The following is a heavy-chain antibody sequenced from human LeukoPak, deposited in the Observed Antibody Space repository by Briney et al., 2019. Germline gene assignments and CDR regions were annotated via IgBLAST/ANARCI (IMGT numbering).Heavy chain of an antibody. CDR1: GGSVSSGSYY. V-gene: IGHV4-61*01. CDR3: ARTEIFGVVIIPNGMDV. D-gene: IGHD3-3*01. CDR2: IYYSGST. J-gene: IGHJ6*02. Sequence: SETLSLTCTVSGGSVSSGSYYWSWIRQPPGKGLEWIGYIYYSGSTNYNPSLKSRVTISVDTSKNQFSLKLSSVTAADTAVYYCARTEIFGVVIIPNGMDVRGQGTTVTVSS.